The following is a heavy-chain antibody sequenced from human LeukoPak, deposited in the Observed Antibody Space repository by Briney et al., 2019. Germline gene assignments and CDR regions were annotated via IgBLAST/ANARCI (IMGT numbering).Heavy chain of an antibody. J-gene: IGHJ4*02. CDR1: GFTFSSDG. CDR2: ISYDGSNK. CDR3: AKDVSPLRYFDWLPSD. D-gene: IGHD3-9*01. V-gene: IGHV3-30*18. Sequence: PGGSLRLSCAASGFTFSSDGMHWVRQAPGKRLEWVAVISYDGSNKYYADSVKGRFTISRDNSKNTLYLQMNSLRAEDTAVYYCAKDVSPLRYFDWLPSDWGQGTLVTVSS.